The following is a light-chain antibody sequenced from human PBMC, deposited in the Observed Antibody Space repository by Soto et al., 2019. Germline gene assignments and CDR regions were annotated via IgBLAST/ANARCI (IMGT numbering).Light chain of an antibody. J-gene: IGKJ4*01. Sequence: EIVMTQSPATLSVPPGERATLSCRASQTVNSNYVAWYQQKPGQSPRLLISGASIRATGIPNRFSGSGSGADFTLTISRLEPEDFAVYYCQQYGTSPLTFGGGTKVDIK. CDR2: GAS. V-gene: IGKV3-20*01. CDR1: QTVNSNY. CDR3: QQYGTSPLT.